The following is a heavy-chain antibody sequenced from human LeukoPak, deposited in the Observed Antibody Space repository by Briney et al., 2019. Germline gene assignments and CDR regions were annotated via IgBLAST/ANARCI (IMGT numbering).Heavy chain of an antibody. Sequence: PGRSLRLSCAASGFTFSSYAVHWVRQAPAKGLEWVAFISYDGNVKYYAASVKGRLTLSRDNSKNTLYLQMNSLRAEDTAMYYCTRDLSTHYSIDYWGQGALVTVSS. CDR3: TRDLSTHYSIDY. J-gene: IGHJ4*02. CDR1: GFTFSSYA. CDR2: ISYDGNVK. V-gene: IGHV3-30*04. D-gene: IGHD6-13*01.